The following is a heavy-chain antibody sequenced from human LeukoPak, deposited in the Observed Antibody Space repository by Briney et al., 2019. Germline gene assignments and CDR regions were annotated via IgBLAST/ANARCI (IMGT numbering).Heavy chain of an antibody. J-gene: IGHJ4*02. CDR2: INPNSGGT. Sequence: ASVNVSCKASGYTFTVYYMHWVRQAPGQGLELIGWINPNSGGTNYAQKFHGRVIMTRDTSISTAYMELRRLRSADTAVYYCARVMVRGVIGSFLFAYWGQGPLVTVSS. CDR3: ARVMVRGVIGSFLFAY. D-gene: IGHD3-10*01. V-gene: IGHV1-2*02. CDR1: GYTFTVYY.